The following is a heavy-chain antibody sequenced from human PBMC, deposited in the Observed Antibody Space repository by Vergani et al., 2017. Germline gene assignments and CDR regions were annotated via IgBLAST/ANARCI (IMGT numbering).Heavy chain of an antibody. Sequence: QVQLVQSGAEVKKPGASVKVSCKASGYTFTSYGISWVRQAPGQGLEWMGWFSAYNGNTNYAQKLQGRVTMTTDTSTSTAYMELRSLRSDDTAVYYCARGPNTVSSYYYYYYMDVWGKGTTVTVSS. CDR1: GYTFTSYG. CDR2: FSAYNGNT. J-gene: IGHJ6*03. D-gene: IGHD4-11*01. CDR3: ARGPNTVSSYYYYYYMDV. V-gene: IGHV1-18*01.